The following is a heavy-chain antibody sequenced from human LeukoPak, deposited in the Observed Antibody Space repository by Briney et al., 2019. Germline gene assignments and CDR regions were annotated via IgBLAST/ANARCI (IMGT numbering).Heavy chain of an antibody. CDR2: IIPILGIA. CDR3: AREGDGITIFGVVINPAKGNWFDP. V-gene: IGHV1-69*04. D-gene: IGHD3-3*01. CDR1: GGTFSSYA. Sequence: GASVKVSCKASGGTFSSYAISWVRQAPGQGLEWMGRIIPILGIANYAQKFQGRVTITADKSTSTAYMELSSLRSEDTAVYYCAREGDGITIFGVVINPAKGNWFDPWGQGTLVTVSS. J-gene: IGHJ5*02.